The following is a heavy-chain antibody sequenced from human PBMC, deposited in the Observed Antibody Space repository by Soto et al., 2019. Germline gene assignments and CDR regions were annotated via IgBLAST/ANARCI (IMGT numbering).Heavy chain of an antibody. Sequence: SETLSLTCTVSGGSISSYYWSWIRQPPGKGLEWIGYIYYSGSTNYNPSLKSRVTISVDTSKNQFSLKLTSVTAADTAVYYCARRYGDAFDIWGQGTMVTVSS. CDR2: IYYSGST. CDR3: ARRYGDAFDI. CDR1: GGSISSYY. V-gene: IGHV4-59*01. D-gene: IGHD3-9*01. J-gene: IGHJ3*02.